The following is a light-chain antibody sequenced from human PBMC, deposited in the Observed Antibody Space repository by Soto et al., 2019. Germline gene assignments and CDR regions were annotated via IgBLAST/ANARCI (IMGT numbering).Light chain of an antibody. CDR2: GAA. CDR3: QQYNTWTCT. V-gene: IGKV3-15*01. J-gene: IGKJ1*01. CDR1: QSVSSK. Sequence: EIVMTQSPATLSVSPGERATLSCRASQSVSSKLAWYEHKPGQGPRLHIYGAATSATGIPARFSGSGSGTELSLTIISLQYEDFAVYYCQQYNTWTCTFGQGTKVDIK.